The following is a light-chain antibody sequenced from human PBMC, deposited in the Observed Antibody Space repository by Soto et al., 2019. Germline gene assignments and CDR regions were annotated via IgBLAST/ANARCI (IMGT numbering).Light chain of an antibody. Sequence: DIQMTQSPSTLSASVGDRVTITCRASQSVNDWLAWYQQKPGKAPNLLIYRASYLESGVPSRFSGSGSGTEFTLTISSLQPDDFATYYCQQFNIYPWTFCPGTKVEI. CDR1: QSVNDW. V-gene: IGKV1-5*03. CDR2: RAS. CDR3: QQFNIYPWT. J-gene: IGKJ1*01.